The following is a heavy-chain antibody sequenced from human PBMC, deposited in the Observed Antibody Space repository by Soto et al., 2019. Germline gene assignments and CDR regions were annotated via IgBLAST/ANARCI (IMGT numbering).Heavy chain of an antibody. V-gene: IGHV3-21*01. Sequence: EVQLVESGGGLVKPGGSLRLSCAASGFTFSSYSMNWVRQAPGKGLEWVSSISSSSSYIYYADSVKGRFTISRDNAKNSLYLQMNSLRAEDTAVYYCARDDSRYYDFWSGYRQPLNYWGQGTLVTVSS. CDR1: GFTFSSYS. D-gene: IGHD3-3*01. CDR3: ARDDSRYYDFWSGYRQPLNY. J-gene: IGHJ4*02. CDR2: ISSSSSYI.